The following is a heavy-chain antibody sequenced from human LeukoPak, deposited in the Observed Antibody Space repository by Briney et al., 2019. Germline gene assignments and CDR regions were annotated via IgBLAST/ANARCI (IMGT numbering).Heavy chain of an antibody. CDR2: IWYDGSNK. D-gene: IGHD2-2*01. J-gene: IGHJ4*02. Sequence: TGGSLRLSCAASGFIFSTYGMHWVRQAPGKGLEWVAVIWYDGSNKYYADSVKGRFTISRDNFKNTLYLQMNSLRAEDTAVYYCARAGTYCSSTSCYYFDYWGQGTLVTVSS. CDR3: ARAGTYCSSTSCYYFDY. CDR1: GFIFSTYG. V-gene: IGHV3-33*01.